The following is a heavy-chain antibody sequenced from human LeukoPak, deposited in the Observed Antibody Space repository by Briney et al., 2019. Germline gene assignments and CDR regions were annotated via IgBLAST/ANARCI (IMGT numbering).Heavy chain of an antibody. Sequence: PSQTLSLTCTVSGGSISSGDYYWNWIRQPPGKGLEWIGYIYHTGTTYYTPSLKSRVTISLDRSKNQFSLKLNSVTAADTAVYYCAKFHYGDYGVVDAFDIWGQGTMVTVSS. CDR1: GGSISSGDYY. CDR3: AKFHYGDYGVVDAFDI. J-gene: IGHJ3*02. V-gene: IGHV4-30-2*01. D-gene: IGHD4-17*01. CDR2: IYHTGTT.